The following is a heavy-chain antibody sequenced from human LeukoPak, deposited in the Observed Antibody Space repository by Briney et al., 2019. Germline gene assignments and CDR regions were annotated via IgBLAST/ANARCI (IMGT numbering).Heavy chain of an antibody. Sequence: GRALRLSFAAPGFPFPSVAMDWGRPAPGKGLGWVAVISYDGSNKYYADSVKGRFTISRDNSKNTLYLQMNSLRAEDTAVYYCARDLSPVVANFDYWGRGTLVTVSS. CDR2: ISYDGSNK. J-gene: IGHJ4*02. CDR3: ARDLSPVVANFDY. CDR1: GFPFPSVA. V-gene: IGHV3-30-3*01. D-gene: IGHD2-15*01.